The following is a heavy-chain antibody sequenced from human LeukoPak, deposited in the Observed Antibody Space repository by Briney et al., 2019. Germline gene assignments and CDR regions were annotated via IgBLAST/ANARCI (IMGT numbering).Heavy chain of an antibody. V-gene: IGHV4-61*02. J-gene: IGHJ3*02. CDR1: GGSISSGSYY. CDR3: AGGGGGWSDGAFDI. D-gene: IGHD6-19*01. CDR2: IYTNGST. Sequence: SQTLSLTCTVSGGSISSGSYYWSWIRQPAGKGLEWIGRIYTNGSTNYNPSLKSRVTISVDTSKNQFSLKLSSVTAADTAVYSGAGGGGGWSDGAFDIWGQGTMVTVSS.